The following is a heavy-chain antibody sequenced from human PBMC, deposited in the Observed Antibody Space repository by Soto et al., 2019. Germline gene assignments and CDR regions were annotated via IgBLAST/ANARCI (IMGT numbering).Heavy chain of an antibody. CDR3: ARLSPASIAARPGY. D-gene: IGHD6-6*01. CDR2: IYYSGST. Sequence: PSETLSLTCTVSGGSISSYYWSWIRQPPGKGLEWIGYIYYSGSTNYNPSLKSRVTISVDTSKNQFSLKLSSVTAADTAVYYCARLSPASIAARPGYWGQGTLVTVSS. CDR1: GGSISSYY. J-gene: IGHJ4*02. V-gene: IGHV4-59*08.